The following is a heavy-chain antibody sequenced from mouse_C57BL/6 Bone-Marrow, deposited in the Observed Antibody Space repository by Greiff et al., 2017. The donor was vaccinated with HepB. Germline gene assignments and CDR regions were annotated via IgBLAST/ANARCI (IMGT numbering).Heavy chain of an antibody. CDR2: INSDGGST. CDR3: ARRGYYYGSSWNWYFDV. J-gene: IGHJ1*03. Sequence: EVKLMESGGGLVQPGESLKLSCESNEYEFPSHDMSWVRKTPEKRLELVAAINSDGGSTYYPDTMERRFIISRDNTKTTLYLQMSSLRSEDTALYYCARRGYYYGSSWNWYFDVWGTGTTVTVSS. D-gene: IGHD1-1*01. CDR1: EYEFPSHD. V-gene: IGHV5-2*01.